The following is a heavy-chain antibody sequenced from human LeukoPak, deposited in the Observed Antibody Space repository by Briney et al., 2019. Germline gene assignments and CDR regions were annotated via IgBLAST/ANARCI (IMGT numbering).Heavy chain of an antibody. V-gene: IGHV4-39*01. CDR3: ARHFRPVRGVQDDY. CDR2: IYYTGST. J-gene: IGHJ4*02. D-gene: IGHD3-10*01. Sequence: SETLSLTCTVSGGSISNSAYYWGWIRLPPGKGLEWIGNIYYTGSTCYNPSLKSRVTISVDTSKNQFSLNLTSVTAADTAVYYCARHFRPVRGVQDDYWGQGTLVTVSS. CDR1: GGSISNSAYY.